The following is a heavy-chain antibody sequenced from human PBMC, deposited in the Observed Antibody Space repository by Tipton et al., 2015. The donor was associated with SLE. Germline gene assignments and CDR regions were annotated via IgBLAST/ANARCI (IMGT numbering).Heavy chain of an antibody. Sequence: TLSLTCAVNGGSFRGYYWNWVRQSPGKGLEWIGQINHSGTASYNPSLQSRVTLSVDTSKNQFTLSLSFVTASDTAVYYCARHISISYDVFDVWSQGTMVTVSS. CDR1: GGSFRGYY. CDR2: INHSGTA. CDR3: ARHISISYDVFDV. D-gene: IGHD1-14*01. J-gene: IGHJ3*01. V-gene: IGHV4-34*10.